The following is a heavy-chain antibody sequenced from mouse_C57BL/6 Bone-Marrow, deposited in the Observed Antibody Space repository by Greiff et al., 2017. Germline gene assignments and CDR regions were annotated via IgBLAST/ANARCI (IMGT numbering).Heavy chain of an antibody. CDR3: ARRQLSDY. J-gene: IGHJ2*01. CDR1: GYAFSSSW. Sequence: QVQLQQSGPELVKPGASVKISCKASGYAFSSSWMNWVKQRPGKGLEWIGRIYPGDGDTNYNGKFKGKATLTADTSSSTAYMQLSSLTSEDSAVYFCARRQLSDYWGQGTTLTVSS. D-gene: IGHD3-2*02. V-gene: IGHV1-82*01. CDR2: IYPGDGDT.